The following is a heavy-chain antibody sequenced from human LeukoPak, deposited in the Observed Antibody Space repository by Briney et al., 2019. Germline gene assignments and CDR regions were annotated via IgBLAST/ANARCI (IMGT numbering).Heavy chain of an antibody. J-gene: IGHJ3*01. Sequence: PGGSLRLSCAASGFTFNNYAMTWVRQAPGKGLEWVSSISGSGMLTYYADSVKGRFTISRDNSKNTLYLQMSSLRAEDTATFYCAKFYYDSSGRGNDAFDVWGQGTMVTVSS. CDR1: GFTFNNYA. CDR3: AKFYYDSSGRGNDAFDV. V-gene: IGHV3-23*01. D-gene: IGHD3-22*01. CDR2: ISGSGMLT.